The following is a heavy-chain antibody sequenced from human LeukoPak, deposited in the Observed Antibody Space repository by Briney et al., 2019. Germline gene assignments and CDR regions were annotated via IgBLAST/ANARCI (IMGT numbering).Heavy chain of an antibody. Sequence: PSETLSLTCTVSGGSLSSSNFFWSWIRQPAGKGLEWIGRVYSTGYTVYNPSLKSRVSISVDTSKSQFSLKVSSVTAADTAVYYCARRPRGYYYYYMDVWSKGTTVTISS. CDR2: VYSTGYT. CDR1: GGSLSSSNFF. CDR3: ARRPRGYYYYYMDV. V-gene: IGHV4-61*02. D-gene: IGHD3-10*01. J-gene: IGHJ6*03.